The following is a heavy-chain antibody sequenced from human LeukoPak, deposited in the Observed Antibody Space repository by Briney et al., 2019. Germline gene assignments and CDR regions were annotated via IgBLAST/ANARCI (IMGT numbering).Heavy chain of an antibody. CDR2: ISWNSGSI. CDR3: AKDGY. V-gene: IGHV3-9*01. J-gene: IGHJ4*02. Sequence: RHAPGKGLEWVSGISWNSGSIVYADSVKGRFTISRDNAKNSLYLQMNSLRAEDTALYYCAKDGYWGQGTLVTVSS.